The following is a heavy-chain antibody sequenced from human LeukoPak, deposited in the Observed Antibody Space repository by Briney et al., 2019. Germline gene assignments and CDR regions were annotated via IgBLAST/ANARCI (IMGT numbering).Heavy chain of an antibody. CDR1: GFTVSSNY. CDR3: ARIETVADAFDI. Sequence: PAGGSLRLSCAASGFTVSSNYMTWVRQAPGKGLEWVSLSYSGGSTSYADSVRGRFTISRDNSKNTLYLQMNSLRAEDTAVYYCARIETVADAFDIWGQGTLVTVSS. J-gene: IGHJ3*02. D-gene: IGHD1-1*01. CDR2: SYSGGST. V-gene: IGHV3-66*01.